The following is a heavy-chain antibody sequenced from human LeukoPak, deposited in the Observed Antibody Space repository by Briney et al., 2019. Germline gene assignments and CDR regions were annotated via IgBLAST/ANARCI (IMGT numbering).Heavy chain of an antibody. Sequence: PGGSLRLSCEGSGFTFRTYAMTWVRQAPGKALEWVSSIGTRADSIYYADSVKGRFTISRDNSKSTLYLQMNSLRVEDTAVYYCASRGTGWGQGTLVTVSS. D-gene: IGHD3-16*01. V-gene: IGHV3-23*01. CDR1: GFTFRTYA. CDR2: IGTRADSI. CDR3: ASRGTG. J-gene: IGHJ4*02.